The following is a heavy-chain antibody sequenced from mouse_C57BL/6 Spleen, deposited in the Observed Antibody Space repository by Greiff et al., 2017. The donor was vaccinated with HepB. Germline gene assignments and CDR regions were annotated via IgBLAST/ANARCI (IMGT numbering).Heavy chain of an antibody. CDR2: INPNNGGT. Sequence: VQLQQSGPELVKPGASVKISCKASGYTFTDYYMNWVKQSHGKSLEWIGDINPNNGGTSYNQKFKGKATLTVDKSSSTAYMELRSLTSEDSAVYYCARGEYPYYAMDYWGQGTSVTVSS. J-gene: IGHJ4*01. V-gene: IGHV1-26*01. D-gene: IGHD5-1*01. CDR1: GYTFTDYY. CDR3: ARGEYPYYAMDY.